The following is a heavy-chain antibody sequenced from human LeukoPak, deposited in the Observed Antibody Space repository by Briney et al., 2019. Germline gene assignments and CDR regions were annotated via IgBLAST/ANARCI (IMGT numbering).Heavy chain of an antibody. V-gene: IGHV3-21*01. CDR2: ISSSSSYI. D-gene: IGHD2-2*01. J-gene: IGHJ4*02. CDR3: ARDRKRDCSSTSCPRGAGY. CDR1: GFTFSSYS. Sequence: PGGSLRLSCAASGFTFSSYSMNWVRQAPGKGLEWVSSISSSSSYIYYADSVKGRFTISRDNAKNSLYLQMNSLRAEDTAGYYCARDRKRDCSSTSCPRGAGYWGQGTLVTVSS.